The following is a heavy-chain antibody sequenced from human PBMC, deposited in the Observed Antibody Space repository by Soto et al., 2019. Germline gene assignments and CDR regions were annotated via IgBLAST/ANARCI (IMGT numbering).Heavy chain of an antibody. V-gene: IGHV4-59*01. D-gene: IGHD2-15*01. J-gene: IGHJ6*02. CDR1: GGSISSYY. Sequence: SETLSLTCTVSGGSISSYYWSWIRQPPGKGLEWIGYIYYSGSTNYNPSLKSRVTISADTSKNQFSLKLSSVTAADTAVYYCARESSYCSGGSCYFDYYGMDFWGQGTTVTVSS. CDR2: IYYSGST. CDR3: ARESSYCSGGSCYFDYYGMDF.